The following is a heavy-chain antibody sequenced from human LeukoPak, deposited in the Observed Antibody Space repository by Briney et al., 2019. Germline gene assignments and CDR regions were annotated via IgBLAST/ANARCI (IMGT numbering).Heavy chain of an antibody. V-gene: IGHV4-30-4*01. D-gene: IGHD1-7*01. CDR2: IYYSGGT. CDR3: ARTATGTTGGFDY. J-gene: IGHJ4*02. Sequence: SETLSLTCTVSGGSISSGDYYWSWIRQPPGKGLEWIGYIYYSGGTYYNPSLKSRVTISVDTSKNQFSLKLSSVTAADTAVYYCARTATGTTGGFDYWGQGTLVTVSS. CDR1: GGSISSGDYY.